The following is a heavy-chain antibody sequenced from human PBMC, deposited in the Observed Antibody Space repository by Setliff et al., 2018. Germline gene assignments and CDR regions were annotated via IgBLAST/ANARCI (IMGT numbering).Heavy chain of an antibody. CDR3: AKDLGVRGYPTRFDY. CDR2: IYGGGGNGGRNT. D-gene: IGHD3-22*01. CDR1: GFSFSTYS. V-gene: IGHV3-23*03. Sequence: PGGSLRLSCVGSGFSFSTYSMAWVRQAPGKGLQWVSGIYGGGGNGGRNTFYADSVKGRFTISRDNSKNTLSLQMNSLRAEDTAVYHCAKDLGVRGYPTRFDYWGQGTLVTVSS. J-gene: IGHJ4*02.